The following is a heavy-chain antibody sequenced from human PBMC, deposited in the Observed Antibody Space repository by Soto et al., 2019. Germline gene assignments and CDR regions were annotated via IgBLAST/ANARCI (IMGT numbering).Heavy chain of an antibody. CDR2: IYYSGTA. D-gene: IGHD6-6*01. Sequence: SETLSLTCTVSGDSMSTYYWGWIRQHPGKALEWIGFIYYSGTANYNPSLKGRVTISVDTSKRQFSLKLTSVTAADTAVYYCARESWPSSSSSGWFDPWGQGTLVTVSS. CDR3: ARESWPSSSSSGWFDP. V-gene: IGHV4-59*01. J-gene: IGHJ5*02. CDR1: GDSMSTYY.